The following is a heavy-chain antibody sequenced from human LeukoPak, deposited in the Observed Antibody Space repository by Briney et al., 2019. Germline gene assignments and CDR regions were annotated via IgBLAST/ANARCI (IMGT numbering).Heavy chain of an antibody. V-gene: IGHV3-7*04. Sequence: GGSLRLSCAASGFTFSSYWMTWVRQAPGKGLEWVANIKQDGSQKYYVDSVKGRFTVSRNNAKKSLYLQMNSLRAEDTALYYCAREGYGWGSHDYWGQGTLVTVSS. D-gene: IGHD3-10*01. CDR1: GFTFSSYW. CDR3: AREGYGWGSHDY. CDR2: IKQDGSQK. J-gene: IGHJ4*02.